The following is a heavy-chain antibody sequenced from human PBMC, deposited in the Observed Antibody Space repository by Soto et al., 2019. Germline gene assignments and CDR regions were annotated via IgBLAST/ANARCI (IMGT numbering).Heavy chain of an antibody. CDR3: ARDLGAGAPFYCYYYMDG. J-gene: IGHJ6*02. CDR1: GYTFTGYY. D-gene: IGHD1-26*01. Sequence: ASVKVSCKASGYTFTGYYMHWVRHAPGQGLEWMGWINPNSGGTNYAQKFQGWVTMTRDTSISTAYRELSRLRSDDTAVYYCARDLGAGAPFYCYYYMDGQGQGTTVTVFS. V-gene: IGHV1-2*04. CDR2: INPNSGGT.